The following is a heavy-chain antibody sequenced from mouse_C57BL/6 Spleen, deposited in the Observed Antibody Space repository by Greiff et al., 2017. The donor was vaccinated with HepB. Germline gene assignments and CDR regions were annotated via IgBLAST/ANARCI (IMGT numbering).Heavy chain of an antibody. CDR1: GFTFSSYA. J-gene: IGHJ1*03. CDR2: ISDGGSYT. D-gene: IGHD1-1*01. V-gene: IGHV5-4*03. Sequence: EVMLVESGGGLVKPGGSLKLSCAASGFTFSSYAMSWVRQTPEKRLEWVATISDGGSYTYYPDNVKGRFTISRDNAKNNLYLQMSHLKSEYTAMYSCARGGTTVVATRYFDVWGTGTTVTVSS. CDR3: ARGGTTVVATRYFDV.